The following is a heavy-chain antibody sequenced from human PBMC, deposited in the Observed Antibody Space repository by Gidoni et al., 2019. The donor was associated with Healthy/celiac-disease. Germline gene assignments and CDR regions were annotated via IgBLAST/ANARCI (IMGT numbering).Heavy chain of an antibody. J-gene: IGHJ4*02. CDR2: IYYSGST. D-gene: IGHD3-22*01. CDR1: GGSISSGGYY. CDR3: ARVPYDSSGYYYGTHFDY. Sequence: QVQLQESGPGLVKPSQTPSLTCTVSGGSISSGGYYWSWIRQHPGKGLEWIGYIYYSGSTYYNPSLKSRVTISVDTSKNQFSLKLSSVTAADTAVYYCARVPYDSSGYYYGTHFDYWGQGTLVTVSS. V-gene: IGHV4-31*03.